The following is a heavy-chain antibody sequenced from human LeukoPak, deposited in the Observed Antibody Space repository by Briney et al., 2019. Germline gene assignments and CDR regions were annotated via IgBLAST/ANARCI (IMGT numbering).Heavy chain of an antibody. D-gene: IGHD6-19*01. Sequence: GGSLRLSCASSGFTFDALAVLWVRHARGGGLVWFSLISWDGGSTYYADSVKARYTISRDNSKNSLYLQMNSLRAEDTDLYYCAKDKFGLVGWTWRYMDVWGKGTTVTVSS. CDR1: GFTFDALA. CDR3: AKDKFGLVGWTWRYMDV. CDR2: ISWDGGST. V-gene: IGHV3-43D*03. J-gene: IGHJ6*03.